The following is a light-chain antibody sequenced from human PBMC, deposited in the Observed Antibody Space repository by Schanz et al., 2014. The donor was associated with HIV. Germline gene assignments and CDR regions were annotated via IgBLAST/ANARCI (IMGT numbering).Light chain of an antibody. Sequence: QSVLTQPPSASGTPGQRVTISCSGSSSNIGSNYVYWYQQLPGAAPKLLIHGNTNRPSGVPARFSASKSGTSASLVITGLQAEDEGDYYCQSYGSSLSTYVIFGGGTKVTVL. J-gene: IGLJ2*01. V-gene: IGLV1-40*01. CDR3: QSYGSSLSTYVI. CDR1: SSNIGSNY. CDR2: GNT.